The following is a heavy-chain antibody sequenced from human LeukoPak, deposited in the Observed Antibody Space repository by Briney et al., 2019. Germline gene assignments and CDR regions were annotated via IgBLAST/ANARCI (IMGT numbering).Heavy chain of an antibody. CDR3: ARRGWFGELFPANY. V-gene: IGHV3-21*01. Sequence: GGSLRLSCAASGFTFDDYGMNWVRQAPGKGLEWVSSISSSSSYIYYADSVKGRFTISRDNAKNSLYLQMNSLRAEDTAVYCCARRGWFGELFPANYWGQGTLVTVSS. D-gene: IGHD3-10*01. CDR2: ISSSSSYI. J-gene: IGHJ4*02. CDR1: GFTFDDYG.